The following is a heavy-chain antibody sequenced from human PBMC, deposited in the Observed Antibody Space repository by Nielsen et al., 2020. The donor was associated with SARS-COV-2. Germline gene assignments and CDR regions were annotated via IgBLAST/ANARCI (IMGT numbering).Heavy chain of an antibody. D-gene: IGHD3-3*01. CDR2: IIPIFGTA. V-gene: IGHV1-69*13. Sequence: SVKVSCKASGGTFSSYAISWVRQAPGQGLEWMGGIIPIFGTANYAQKFQGRVTITADESTSTAYMELSSLRSEDTAVYYCAAVQDYDFWSGYSPDYYYYGMDVWGQGTTVTVSS. J-gene: IGHJ6*02. CDR3: AAVQDYDFWSGYSPDYYYYGMDV. CDR1: GGTFSSYA.